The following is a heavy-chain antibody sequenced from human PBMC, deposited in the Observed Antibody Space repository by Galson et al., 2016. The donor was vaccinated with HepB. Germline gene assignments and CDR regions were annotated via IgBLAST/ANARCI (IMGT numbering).Heavy chain of an antibody. CDR3: AKDLGDRLVTVYYYMDA. Sequence: SLRLSCAASGFIFSEYAMSWGRQAPGKGLEWVSAIRKSGDYTYSADSVKGRFTISRDNSKNTLSLQMNSLRAEDTALYYCAKDLGDRLVTVYYYMDAWGKGTTVTASS. J-gene: IGHJ6*03. CDR2: IRKSGDYT. D-gene: IGHD4-11*01. CDR1: GFIFSEYA. V-gene: IGHV3-23*01.